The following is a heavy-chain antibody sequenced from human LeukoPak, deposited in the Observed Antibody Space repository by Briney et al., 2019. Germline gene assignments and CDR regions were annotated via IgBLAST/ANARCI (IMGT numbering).Heavy chain of an antibody. CDR2: INQDGGTK. D-gene: IGHD1/OR15-1a*01. Sequence: RGSLRLSCAATGFSFSNSWMTWVRQAPGKGPEWLANINQDGGTKNYVDAVEGRFTISRDNAKNSLYLQMNSLRAEDTAVYYCTRDFAFQQFDYWGQGTLVTVSS. CDR3: TRDFAFQQFDY. V-gene: IGHV3-7*01. CDR1: GFSFSNSW. J-gene: IGHJ4*02.